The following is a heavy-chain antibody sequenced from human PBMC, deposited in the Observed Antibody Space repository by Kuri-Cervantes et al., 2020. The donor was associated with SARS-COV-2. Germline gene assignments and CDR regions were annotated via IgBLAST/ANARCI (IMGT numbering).Heavy chain of an antibody. D-gene: IGHD2-2*02. CDR3: AGGEYQLLYAYSYGSIDY. V-gene: IGHV4-39*01. Sequence: SETLSLTCTVSGGSISSSSYYWGWIRQPPGKGLEWIGSIYYSGSTYYNPSLKSRVTISVDTSKNQFSLKLSPVTAADTAVYYCAGGEYQLLYAYSYGSIDYWGQGTLVTVSS. J-gene: IGHJ4*02. CDR1: GGSISSSSYY. CDR2: IYYSGST.